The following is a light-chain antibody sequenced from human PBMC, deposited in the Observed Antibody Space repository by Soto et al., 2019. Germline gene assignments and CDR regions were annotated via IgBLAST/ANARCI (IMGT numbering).Light chain of an antibody. Sequence: EIVLTQSPGTLSLSPGERATVSCRASQSVTSNYLAWYQQKPGQAPWLLIYGASNRATGIPDRFSGSVSGTGFALTISRREPEDFAVYYCQQYGSSPRTFGQGTKVDIK. J-gene: IGKJ1*01. CDR2: GAS. V-gene: IGKV3-20*01. CDR1: QSVTSNY. CDR3: QQYGSSPRT.